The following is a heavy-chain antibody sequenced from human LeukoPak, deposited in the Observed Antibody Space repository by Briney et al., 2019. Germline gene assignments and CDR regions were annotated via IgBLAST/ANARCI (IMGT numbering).Heavy chain of an antibody. CDR3: ARGFDCSSTSCYTGYYYYYMDV. Sequence: SVKVSCKASGGTFSSYVISWVRPAPGQGLEWMGGIIPIFGTANYAQKFQGRVTITTDESTSTAYMELSSLRSEDTAVYYCARGFDCSSTSCYTGYYYYYMDVWGKGTTVTVSS. V-gene: IGHV1-69*05. D-gene: IGHD2-2*02. CDR2: IIPIFGTA. J-gene: IGHJ6*03. CDR1: GGTFSSYV.